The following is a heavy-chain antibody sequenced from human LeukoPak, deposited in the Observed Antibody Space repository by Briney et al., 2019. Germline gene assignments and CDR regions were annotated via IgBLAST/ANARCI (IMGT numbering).Heavy chain of an antibody. CDR3: AREDGSYSLH. V-gene: IGHV4-59*01. CDR1: GGSISSYY. D-gene: IGHD1-26*01. J-gene: IGHJ4*02. Sequence: KSPETLSLTCTVSGGSISSYYWSWIRQPPGKGLEWIGYIYYSGSTNYNPSLKSRVTISVDTSKNQFSLKLSSVTAADTAVYYCAREDGSYSLHWGQGTLVTVSS. CDR2: IYYSGST.